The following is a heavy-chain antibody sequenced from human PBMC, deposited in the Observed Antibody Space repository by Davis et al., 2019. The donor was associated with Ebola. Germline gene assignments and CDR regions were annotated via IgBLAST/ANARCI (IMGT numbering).Heavy chain of an antibody. D-gene: IGHD3-22*01. Sequence: PSETLSLTCAVSGDSISSHYWSWIRQPPGKGLEWIGYIYQSERTNYNPSLKSRVTISVDTSKNQFSLRLNSVTAADTAVYYCARATFEYSSYDSFAIWGQGTMVTVSS. CDR1: GDSISSHY. CDR3: ARATFEYSSYDSFAI. J-gene: IGHJ3*02. CDR2: IYQSERT. V-gene: IGHV4-59*11.